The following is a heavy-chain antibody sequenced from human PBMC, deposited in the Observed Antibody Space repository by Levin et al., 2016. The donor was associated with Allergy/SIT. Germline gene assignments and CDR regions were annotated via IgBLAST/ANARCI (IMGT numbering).Heavy chain of an antibody. Sequence: SETLSLTCTVSGGSISSYYWSWIRQPPGKGLEWIGYIYYSGSTNYNPSLKSRVTISVDTSKNQFSLKLSSVTAADTAVYYCARAHDYGGLTVDYWGQGTLVTVSS. CDR2: IYYSGST. V-gene: IGHV4-59*01. J-gene: IGHJ4*02. CDR1: GGSISSYY. D-gene: IGHD4-23*01. CDR3: ARAHDYGGLTVDY.